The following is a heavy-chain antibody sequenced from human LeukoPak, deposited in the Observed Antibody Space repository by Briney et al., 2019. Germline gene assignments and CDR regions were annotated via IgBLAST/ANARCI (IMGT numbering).Heavy chain of an antibody. CDR2: MNPNSGNT. CDR3: ARGRPFRYYYGSGSYFGWGSRAQMDV. V-gene: IGHV1-8*02. D-gene: IGHD3-10*01. Sequence: ASVKVSCKASGYTFTNYDINWVRQATGQGLEWMGWMNPNSGNTGYAQKFQGRVTMTRNTSISTAYMELSSLRSEDTAVYYCARGRPFRYYYGSGSYFGWGSRAQMDVWGKGTTVTISS. CDR1: GYTFTNYD. J-gene: IGHJ6*04.